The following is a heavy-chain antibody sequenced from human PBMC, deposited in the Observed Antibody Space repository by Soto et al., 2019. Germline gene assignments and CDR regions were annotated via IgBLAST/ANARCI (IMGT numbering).Heavy chain of an antibody. J-gene: IGHJ6*02. V-gene: IGHV1-46*01. CDR3: ARVGKPGGRYDILTGSYGMDV. Sequence: ASVKVSCKASGYTFTSCYMHWVRQAPGQGLEWMGIINPSGGSTSYAQKFQGRVTMTRDTSTSTVYMELSSLRSEDTAVYYCARVGKPGGRYDILTGSYGMDVWGQGTTVTAP. D-gene: IGHD3-9*01. CDR2: INPSGGST. CDR1: GYTFTSCY.